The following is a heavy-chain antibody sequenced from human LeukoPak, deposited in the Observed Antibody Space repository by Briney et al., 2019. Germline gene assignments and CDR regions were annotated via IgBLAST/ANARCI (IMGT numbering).Heavy chain of an antibody. D-gene: IGHD7-27*01. CDR1: GGSISSYY. CDR2: IYTSGST. J-gene: IGHJ5*02. CDR3: ARVPTGGDIGWYNWFDP. V-gene: IGHV4-4*07. Sequence: SETLSLTCTVSGGSISSYYWSWIRQPAGKGLEWIGRIYTSGSTNYNPSLKSRVTISVDTSKNQFSLKLSSVTAADTAVYYCARVPTGGDIGWYNWFDPWGQGTLVTVSS.